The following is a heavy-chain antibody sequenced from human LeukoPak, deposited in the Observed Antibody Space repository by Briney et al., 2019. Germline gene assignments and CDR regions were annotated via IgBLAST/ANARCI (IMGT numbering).Heavy chain of an antibody. V-gene: IGHV3-69-1*02. D-gene: IGHD1-14*01. J-gene: IGHJ4*02. CDR1: GFTFSDAW. CDR2: IGPTGTDR. Sequence: PGGSLRLSCAASGFTFSDAWMTWVRQAPGKGLEWVSSIGPTGTDRYYADSVRGRFTISRDNAKNSMYLQMDSLRDEDTAVYYCATETIGRHYDYWGQGTLPTVSS. CDR3: ATETIGRHYDY.